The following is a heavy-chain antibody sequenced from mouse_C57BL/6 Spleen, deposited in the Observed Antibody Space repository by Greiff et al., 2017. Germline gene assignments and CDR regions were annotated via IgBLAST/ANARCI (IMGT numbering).Heavy chain of an antibody. V-gene: IGHV5-1*01. J-gene: IGHJ4*01. CDR1: GFTFSSYS. CDR2: ISTDGSFI. CDR3: CREGWLRTSYYAMDY. D-gene: IGHD2-2*01. Sequence: EVMLVESGGGLVQPGGSRKLSCAASGFTFSSYSMSWVRQTPEQRLEWVAAISTDGSFIYYPDTVKGRFTISRDKAKNTVFLQMSSLRYEDTAMYYCCREGWLRTSYYAMDYWGQGTSVTVSS.